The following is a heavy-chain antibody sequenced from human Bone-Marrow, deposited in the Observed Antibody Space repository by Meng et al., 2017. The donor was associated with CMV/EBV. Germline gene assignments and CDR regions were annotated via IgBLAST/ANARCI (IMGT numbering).Heavy chain of an antibody. CDR3: ARTYYDFWSGNDHPGTYGMDV. CDR1: GGSFSGYY. V-gene: IGHV4-34*01. J-gene: IGHJ6*02. CDR2: IKHSGST. Sequence: SETLSLTCAVYGGSFSGYYWSWIRQPPGKGLEWIGEIKHSGSTNYNPSLKSRVTISVDTSKNQFSLKLSSVTAADTAVYYCARTYYDFWSGNDHPGTYGMDVWGQGTTVTASS. D-gene: IGHD3-3*01.